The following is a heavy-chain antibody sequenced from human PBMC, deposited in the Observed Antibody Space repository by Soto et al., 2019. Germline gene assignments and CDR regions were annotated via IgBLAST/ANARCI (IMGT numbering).Heavy chain of an antibody. CDR1: GGTFSSYA. D-gene: IGHD2-15*01. CDR2: IIPIFGTA. CDR3: ARETASIVVVVAATPGGAFDI. J-gene: IGHJ3*02. Sequence: QVQLVQSGAEVKKPGSSVKVSCKASGGTFSSYAISWVRQAPGQGLEWMGGIIPIFGTANYAQKFQGRVTITADESTSTAYVELSSLRSEDTAVYYCARETASIVVVVAATPGGAFDIWGQGTMVTVSS. V-gene: IGHV1-69*01.